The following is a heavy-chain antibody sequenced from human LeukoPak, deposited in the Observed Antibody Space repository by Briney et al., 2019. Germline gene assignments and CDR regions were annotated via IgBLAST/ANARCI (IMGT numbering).Heavy chain of an antibody. V-gene: IGHV5-51*01. CDR1: GYRFSTSW. CDR2: IYPGDSDT. CDR3: ARHLGHCSGGGCLNNWFDP. Sequence: GESLKISCKASGYRFSTSWIARVRQKPGKGLEWMGIIYPGDSDTRYSPSFQGQVTISADKSISTAYLQWSSLEASDTAMYYCARHLGHCSGGGCLNNWFDPWGQGTLVTVSS. D-gene: IGHD2-15*01. J-gene: IGHJ5*02.